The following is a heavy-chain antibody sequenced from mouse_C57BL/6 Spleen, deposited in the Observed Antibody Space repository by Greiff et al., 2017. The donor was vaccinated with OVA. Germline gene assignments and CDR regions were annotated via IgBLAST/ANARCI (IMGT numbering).Heavy chain of an antibody. Sequence: EVQRVESGPELVKPGASVKMSCKASGYTFTDYNMHWVKQSHGKSLEWIGYINPNNGGTSYNQKFKGKATLTVNKSSSTAYMELRSLTSEDSAVYYCARCYGSSPFDYWGQGTTLTVSS. J-gene: IGHJ2*01. CDR1: GYTFTDYN. CDR3: ARCYGSSPFDY. D-gene: IGHD1-1*01. CDR2: INPNNGGT. V-gene: IGHV1-22*01.